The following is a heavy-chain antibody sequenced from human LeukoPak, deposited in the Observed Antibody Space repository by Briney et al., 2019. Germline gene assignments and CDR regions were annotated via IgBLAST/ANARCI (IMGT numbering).Heavy chain of an antibody. D-gene: IGHD3-3*01. V-gene: IGHV4-59*01. CDR3: ARGAVEWLFDYDYYYMDV. CDR2: VYYNGGT. J-gene: IGHJ6*03. CDR1: GDSISSYY. Sequence: SETLSLTCSISGDSISSYYWNWLRQPPGKELEWIDYVYYNGGTNYNPSLKSRVTLSVDTSKNEFSLKLNSVTAADTALYYCARGAVEWLFDYDYYYMDVWGKGTTVIVSS.